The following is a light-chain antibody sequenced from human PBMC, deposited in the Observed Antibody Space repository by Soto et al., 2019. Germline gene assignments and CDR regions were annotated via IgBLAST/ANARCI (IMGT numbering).Light chain of an antibody. CDR1: QNISNL. Sequence: DIQMTQSPSSLSASVGDRVTIACRASQNISNLLNWYQQEPGKAPKLLIYATSGVQTGVPSRFSGSGSVKDFTLTISSLQPEDFASYYCQQSYSIPLSFGGGTKVEVK. V-gene: IGKV1-39*01. CDR2: ATS. CDR3: QQSYSIPLS. J-gene: IGKJ4*01.